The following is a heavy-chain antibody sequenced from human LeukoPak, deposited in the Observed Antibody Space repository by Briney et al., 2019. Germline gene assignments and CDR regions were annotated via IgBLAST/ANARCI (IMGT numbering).Heavy chain of an antibody. CDR3: ARGVSSSWYPYYFDY. CDR2: MNPNSGNT. Sequence: GASVKVSCKASGYTFTSYDINWVRQATGQGLEWMGWMNPNSGNTGYAQKFQGRVTMTTDTSTSTAYMELRSLRSDDTAVYYCARGVSSSWYPYYFDYWGQGTLVTVSS. D-gene: IGHD6-13*01. J-gene: IGHJ4*02. V-gene: IGHV1-8*01. CDR1: GYTFTSYD.